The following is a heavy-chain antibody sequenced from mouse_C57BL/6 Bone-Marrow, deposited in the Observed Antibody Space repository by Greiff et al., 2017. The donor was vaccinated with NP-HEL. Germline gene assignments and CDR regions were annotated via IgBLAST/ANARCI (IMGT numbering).Heavy chain of an antibody. CDR1: GYAFTNYL. V-gene: IGHV1-54*01. CDR3: ARDHSSVTWFAD. Sequence: QVQLQQSGAELVRPGTSVKVSCKASGYAFTNYLIEWVKQRPGQGLEWIGVINPGSGGTNYNEKFKGKAPLTADKSSSTAYMQLSRLTSEDSAVYFCARDHSSVTWFADWGQGTLVTVSA. CDR2: INPGSGGT. J-gene: IGHJ3*01.